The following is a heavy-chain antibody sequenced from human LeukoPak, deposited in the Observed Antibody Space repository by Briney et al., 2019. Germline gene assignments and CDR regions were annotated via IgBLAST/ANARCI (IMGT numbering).Heavy chain of an antibody. J-gene: IGHJ5*02. CDR1: EFTFSSYA. D-gene: IGHD1-14*01. CDR2: ISYDGSNK. CDR3: ARDHEPGFDP. Sequence: GGSLRLSCAASEFTFSSYAMHWVRQAPGKGLEWVAVISYDGSNKYYADSVKGRFTISRDNSKNTLYLQMNSLRAEDTAAYYCARDHEPGFDPWGQGTLVTVSS. V-gene: IGHV3-30*04.